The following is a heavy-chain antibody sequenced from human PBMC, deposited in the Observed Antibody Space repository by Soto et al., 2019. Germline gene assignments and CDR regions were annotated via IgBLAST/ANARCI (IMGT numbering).Heavy chain of an antibody. D-gene: IGHD6-19*01. V-gene: IGHV4-31*03. CDR1: GGSISSGGYY. CDR3: ARAKGQWLVAFEY. CDR2: IYYSGST. Sequence: PSETLSLTCTVSGGSISSGGYYWSWIRQHPGKGLEWIGYIYYSGSTYYNPSLKSRVTISVDTAKNQFSLKLSSVTAADTAVYYCARAKGQWLVAFEYWGQGTLVTFSS. J-gene: IGHJ4*02.